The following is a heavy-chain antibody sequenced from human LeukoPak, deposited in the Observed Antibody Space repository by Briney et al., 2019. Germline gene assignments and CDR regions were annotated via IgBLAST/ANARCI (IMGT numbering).Heavy chain of an antibody. V-gene: IGHV3-7*03. Sequence: GGSLRLSCAASGFTFSSYWMSWVRQAPGKGLEWVANIKQDGSEKYYVDSVKGRFTTSRDNAKNSLYLQMNSLRAEDTAVYYCARNYYGSGSYYRYWGQGTLVTVSS. D-gene: IGHD3-10*01. J-gene: IGHJ4*02. CDR2: IKQDGSEK. CDR3: ARNYYGSGSYYRY. CDR1: GFTFSSYW.